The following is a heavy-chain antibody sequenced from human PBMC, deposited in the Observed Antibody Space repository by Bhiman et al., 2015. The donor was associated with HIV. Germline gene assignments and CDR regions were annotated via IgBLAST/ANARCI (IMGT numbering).Heavy chain of an antibody. CDR2: IKHDGSDK. J-gene: IGHJ4*02. CDR3: ARETGATYFDY. Sequence: EVQLVESGGGLVQPGGSLRLSCAASGFTFSSYWLSWVRQAPGKGLEWVANIKHDGSDKYYVDSVKGRLTISRDNAKNSLYLQMNSLRAEDTAVFFCARETGATYFDYWGQGTLVTVSS. CDR1: GFTFSSYW. D-gene: IGHD7-27*01. V-gene: IGHV3-7*05.